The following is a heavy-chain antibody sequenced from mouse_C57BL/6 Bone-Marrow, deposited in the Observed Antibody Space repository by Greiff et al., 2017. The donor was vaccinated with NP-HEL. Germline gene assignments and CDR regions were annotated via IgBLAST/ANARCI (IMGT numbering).Heavy chain of an antibody. D-gene: IGHD2-3*01. CDR2: IWSGGST. Sequence: VKLVESGPGLVQPSQSLSITCTVSGFSLTSYGVHWVRQSPGTGLEWLGVIWSGGSTDYNAAFISRLSISKDNSKSQVFFKMNSLQADDTAIYYCARSDDGYWYFDVWGTGTTVTVSS. CDR1: GFSLTSYG. J-gene: IGHJ1*03. CDR3: ARSDDGYWYFDV. V-gene: IGHV2-2*01.